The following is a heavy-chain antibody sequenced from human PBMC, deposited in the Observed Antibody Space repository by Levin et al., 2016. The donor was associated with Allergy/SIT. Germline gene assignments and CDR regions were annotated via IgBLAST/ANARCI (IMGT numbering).Heavy chain of an antibody. Sequence: VRQMPGKGLEWMGRIDPSDSYTNYSPSFQGHVTISADKSISTAYLQWSSLKASDTAMYYCARHLNAEWSGIAARPDYYYGMDVWGQGTTVTVSS. CDR3: ARHLNAEWSGIAARPDYYYGMDV. V-gene: IGHV5-10-1*01. D-gene: IGHD6-6*01. CDR2: IDPSDSYT. J-gene: IGHJ6*02.